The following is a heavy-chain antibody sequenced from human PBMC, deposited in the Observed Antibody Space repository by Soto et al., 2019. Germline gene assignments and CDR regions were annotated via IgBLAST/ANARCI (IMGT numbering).Heavy chain of an antibody. J-gene: IGHJ6*02. V-gene: IGHV1-69*12. CDR2: ITPIFRTP. Sequence: QVQLEQSGSEVMKPGSSWKVSCEASGGTFSTSAISWVRQAPGQGLEWRVAITPIFRTPDYAQKFQGRFTATADESTTTADMELSVLTSGDTAVYYCARDKDRPKLGGNYYYILEVWGQGNTVTVSS. CDR1: GGTFSTSA. D-gene: IGHD3-3*02. CDR3: ARDKDRPKLGGNYYYILEV.